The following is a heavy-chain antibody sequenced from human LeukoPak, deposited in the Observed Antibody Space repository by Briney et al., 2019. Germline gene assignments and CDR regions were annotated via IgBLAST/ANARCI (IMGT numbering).Heavy chain of an antibody. J-gene: IGHJ4*02. V-gene: IGHV3-30*02. CDR3: AKDFDFWSGYYTNYFDY. Sequence: GGSLRLSCAASGFILNSYGMHWVRQAPGKGLEWVADIWFDGKNQHFADSVRGRFTISRDNSKNTLYLQMNSLRAEDTAVYYCAKDFDFWSGYYTNYFDYWGQGTLVTVSS. CDR1: GFILNSYG. CDR2: IWFDGKNQ. D-gene: IGHD3-3*01.